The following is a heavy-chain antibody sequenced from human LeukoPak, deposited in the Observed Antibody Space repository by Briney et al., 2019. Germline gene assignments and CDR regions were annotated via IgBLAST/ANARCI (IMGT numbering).Heavy chain of an antibody. CDR1: GFTFSSYG. V-gene: IGHV3-23*01. Sequence: GGSLRLSCAASGFTFSSYGMHWVRQAPGKGLEWVSAISGSGGSTYYADSVKGRFTISRDNSKNTLYLQMNSLRAEDTAVYYCAKDHDYGDYDYFDYWGQGTLVTVSS. D-gene: IGHD4-17*01. CDR3: AKDHDYGDYDYFDY. J-gene: IGHJ4*02. CDR2: ISGSGGST.